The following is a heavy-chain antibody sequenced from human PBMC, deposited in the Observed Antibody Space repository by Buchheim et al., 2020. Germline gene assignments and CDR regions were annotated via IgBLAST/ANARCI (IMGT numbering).Heavy chain of an antibody. J-gene: IGHJ4*02. CDR3: ARLQQQLVFFDF. CDR2: ISSSRGTTI. V-gene: IGHV3-11*01. CDR1: GFTFSEYY. D-gene: IGHD6-13*01. Sequence: QVQLVESGGGLVKPGGSLRLSCAASGFTFSEYYMSWIRQAPGKGLEWVSYISSSRGTTIYYADSVKGRFTISRDNAKNSLYLQMNSLRAEDTAVYYCARLQQQLVFFDFWGQGTL.